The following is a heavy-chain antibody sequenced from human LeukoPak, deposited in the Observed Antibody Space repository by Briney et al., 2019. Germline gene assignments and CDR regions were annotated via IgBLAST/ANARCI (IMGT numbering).Heavy chain of an antibody. CDR2: IYSGGST. D-gene: IGHD6-13*01. CDR3: AKEKQQLPTYSFGMDV. J-gene: IGHJ6*02. Sequence: GGSLRLSCAASGFTVSSNYMSWVRQAPGKGLEWVSVIYSGGSTYYADSVKGRFTISRDNSKNTLYLQMNSLRAEDTAVYYCAKEKQQLPTYSFGMDVWGQGTTVTVSS. CDR1: GFTVSSNY. V-gene: IGHV3-53*01.